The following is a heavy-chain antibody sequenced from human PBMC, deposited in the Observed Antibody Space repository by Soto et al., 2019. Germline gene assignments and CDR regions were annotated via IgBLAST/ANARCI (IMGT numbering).Heavy chain of an antibody. J-gene: IGHJ6*02. V-gene: IGHV1-69*01. D-gene: IGHD3-10*01. CDR1: GGTFSSYA. CDR3: ARDRVVRGVTTYYYYCLDV. Sequence: QVQLVQSGAEVKKPGSSVKVSCKASGGTFSSYAISWVRQAPGQGLEWMGGIIPIFGTANYAQKFQGRVTITADDSTSTAYMELSSLRSEDTAVYYCARDRVVRGVTTYYYYCLDVWGQGTTVTVSS. CDR2: IIPIFGTA.